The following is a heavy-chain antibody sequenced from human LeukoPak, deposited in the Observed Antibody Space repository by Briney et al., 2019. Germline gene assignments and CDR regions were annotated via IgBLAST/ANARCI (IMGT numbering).Heavy chain of an antibody. D-gene: IGHD4-17*01. J-gene: IGHJ4*02. CDR2: ISYDGSNK. Sequence: GGSLRLSCAASGFTFSSYAMHWVRQTPGKGLEWVALISYDGSNKYYADSVKGRFTISRDNSKNTLYLQMNSLRTEDTAVYYCAKDHHYEPTPYFDYWGQGTLVTVSS. CDR3: AKDHHYEPTPYFDY. CDR1: GFTFSSYA. V-gene: IGHV3-30*18.